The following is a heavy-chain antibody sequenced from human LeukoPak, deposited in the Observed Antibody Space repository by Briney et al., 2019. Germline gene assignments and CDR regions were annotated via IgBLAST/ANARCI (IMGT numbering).Heavy chain of an antibody. CDR2: IRSKGNSYAT. D-gene: IGHD1-26*01. CDR1: GFTFSGST. CDR3: TGGIVGASDAFDV. J-gene: IGHJ3*01. V-gene: IGHV3-73*01. Sequence: SGGSLRLSCAASGFTFSGSTMHWVRQASGKGLEWVGRIRSKGNSYATAYAASVKGRFTISREDSKNMAYLQMSSLKTEDTAVYYCTGGIVGASDAFDVWGQGTMATVSA.